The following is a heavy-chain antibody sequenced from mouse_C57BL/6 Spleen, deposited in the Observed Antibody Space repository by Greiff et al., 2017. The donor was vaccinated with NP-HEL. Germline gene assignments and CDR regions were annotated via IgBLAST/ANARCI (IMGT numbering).Heavy chain of an antibody. CDR2: ISSGSSTI. D-gene: IGHD1-1*01. V-gene: IGHV5-17*01. CDR1: GFTFSDYG. CDR3: ARMNYGSSYEAMDY. J-gene: IGHJ4*01. Sequence: EVKVEESGGGLVKPGGSLKLSCAASGFTFSDYGMHWVRQAPEKGLEWVAYISSGSSTIYYADTVKGRFTISRDNAKNTLFLQMTSLRSEDTAMYYCARMNYGSSYEAMDYWGQGTSVTVSS.